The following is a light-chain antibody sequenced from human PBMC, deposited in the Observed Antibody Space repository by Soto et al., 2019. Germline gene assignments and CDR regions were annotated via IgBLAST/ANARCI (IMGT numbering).Light chain of an antibody. J-gene: IGKJ5*01. CDR1: QSVSSSH. V-gene: IGKV3-20*01. CDR2: GAS. Sequence: EIVLTQSPGTLSLSPGERATLSCRASQSVSSSHLAWDQQKPGQAPRLLIYGASSRATGIPDRLSGSGSGTDFTLTISRLEAEDFAVYYWQQYGSSPPITGGQGTRLEIK. CDR3: QQYGSSPPIT.